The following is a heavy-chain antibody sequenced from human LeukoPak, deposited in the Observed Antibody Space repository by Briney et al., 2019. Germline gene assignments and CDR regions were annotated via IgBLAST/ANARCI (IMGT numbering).Heavy chain of an antibody. D-gene: IGHD1-26*01. CDR3: AKESQMWD. V-gene: IGHV3-23*01. CDR1: GFTFSSYG. Sequence: GGSLRLSCAASGFTFSSYGMSWVRQAPGKGLEWVSAIGGRDGSTYYADSVKGRFTISRDNSKSTLFLQMSSLRAEDTAVYYCAKESQMWDWGQGTLVTVSS. J-gene: IGHJ4*02. CDR2: IGGRDGST.